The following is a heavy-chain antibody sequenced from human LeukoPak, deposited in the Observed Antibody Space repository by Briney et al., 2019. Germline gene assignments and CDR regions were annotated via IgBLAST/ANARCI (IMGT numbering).Heavy chain of an antibody. CDR3: AKDYGYYSSYYYGMDV. J-gene: IGHJ6*02. V-gene: IGHV3-30*18. Sequence: GGSLRLSCAASGLTFSSSGMHWVRQAPGKGLEWVAVVSYDGRNKYYADSVKGRFTISRDNSKNTLYMQMNSLRAEDTAVYYCAKDYGYYSSYYYGMDVWGQGTTVTVSS. CDR1: GLTFSSSG. D-gene: IGHD4-11*01. CDR2: VSYDGRNK.